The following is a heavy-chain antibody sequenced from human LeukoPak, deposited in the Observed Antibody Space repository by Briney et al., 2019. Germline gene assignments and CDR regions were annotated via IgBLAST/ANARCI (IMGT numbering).Heavy chain of an antibody. CDR1: GFTFDDYA. Sequence: GGSLRLSCAASGFTFDDYAMHWVRHAPGKGLEWVSGISWNSGSIGYADSVKGRFTISRDNAKNSLYLQMNSLRAEDMALYCCAKDVRAAAGTPYFDYWGQGTLVTVSS. J-gene: IGHJ4*02. CDR3: AKDVRAAAGTPYFDY. D-gene: IGHD6-13*01. V-gene: IGHV3-9*03. CDR2: ISWNSGSI.